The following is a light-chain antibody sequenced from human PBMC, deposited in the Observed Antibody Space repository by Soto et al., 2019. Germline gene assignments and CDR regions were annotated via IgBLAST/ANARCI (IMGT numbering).Light chain of an antibody. V-gene: IGKV3-20*01. J-gene: IGKJ4*01. CDR1: PIVSNRY. CDR2: GAS. Sequence: IVWTQSPGTLSLSPGERATISCRASPIVSNRYLALYQLKPGQAPRLFIYGASSRATGIPDRFSGSGSGTDFILTISRLEPEDFAVYYCQQDGSSPPTFGGGTKVEIK. CDR3: QQDGSSPPT.